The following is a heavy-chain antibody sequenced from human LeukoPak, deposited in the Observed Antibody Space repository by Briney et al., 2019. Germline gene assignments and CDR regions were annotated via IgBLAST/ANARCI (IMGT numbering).Heavy chain of an antibody. Sequence: GGSLRLSCAASGFTFSSYAMHWVRQAPGKGLEWVAVISYDGSNKYYADSVKGRFTISRDNSKNTLYLQMNSLRAEDTAVYYCAREIDDFWSGYYYYYMDVWGKGTTVTVSS. D-gene: IGHD3-3*01. V-gene: IGHV3-30*04. J-gene: IGHJ6*03. CDR2: ISYDGSNK. CDR3: AREIDDFWSGYYYYYMDV. CDR1: GFTFSSYA.